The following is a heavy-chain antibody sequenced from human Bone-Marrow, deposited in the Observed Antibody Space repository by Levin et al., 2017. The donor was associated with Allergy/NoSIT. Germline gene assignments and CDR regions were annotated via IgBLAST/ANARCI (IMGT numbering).Heavy chain of an antibody. D-gene: IGHD7-27*01. CDR3: ARRNVLAPGEDWFDP. V-gene: IGHV4-4*02. CDR1: DDSIRSSNW. Sequence: SQTLSLTCGVSDDSIRSSNWWTWVRQPPGKGLEWIGEIYHSGSTNYNPSLKSRVTISVEKSKNQFSLKLSAVTAADTAVYYCARRNVLAPGEDWFDPWGQGTLVTVSS. CDR2: IYHSGST. J-gene: IGHJ5*02.